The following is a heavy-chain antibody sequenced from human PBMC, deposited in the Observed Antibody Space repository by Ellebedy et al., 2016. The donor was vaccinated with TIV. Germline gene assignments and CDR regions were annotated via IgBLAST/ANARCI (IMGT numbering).Heavy chain of an antibody. Sequence: GESLKISCAASGFTXPGYYIPWIPXPPGKGLEWVSYISSSGSTIYYADSVKGRFTISRDNAKNSLYLQMNSLRAEDTAVYYCAREGDTAMVHGRKGWGQGTTVTVSS. CDR2: ISSSGSTI. CDR3: AREGDTAMVHGRKG. V-gene: IGHV3-11*01. J-gene: IGHJ6*02. CDR1: GFTXPGYY. D-gene: IGHD5-18*01.